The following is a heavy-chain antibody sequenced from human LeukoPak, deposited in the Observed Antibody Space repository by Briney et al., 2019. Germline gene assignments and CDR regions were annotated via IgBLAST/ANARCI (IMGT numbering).Heavy chain of an antibody. D-gene: IGHD6-19*01. CDR1: EFIFSSYG. CDR3: AKDNRGGWSGYFDY. J-gene: IGHJ4*02. V-gene: IGHV3-33*06. CDR2: IWHDGSAE. Sequence: GGSLRLSCATSEFIFSSYGMYWVRQAPGKGLEWVAVIWHDGSAEFYADSVKGRFSISRDDSKNTVYLQMNSLRAEDTALYYCAKDNRGGWSGYFDYWGQGVLVTVSS.